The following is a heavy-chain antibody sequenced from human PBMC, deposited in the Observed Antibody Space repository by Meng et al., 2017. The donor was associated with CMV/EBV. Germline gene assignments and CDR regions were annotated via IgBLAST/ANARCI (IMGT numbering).Heavy chain of an antibody. CDR2: IWYDGSNK. V-gene: IGHV3-33*01. Sequence: GGSLRLSCAASGFTFSSYGMHWVRQAPGKGLEWVAVIWYDGSNKYYADSVKGRFTISRDNSKNTLYLQMNSLRAEDTAVYYCARDCSSTTGGMDVWGQGTTVTVSS. CDR1: GFTFSSYG. D-gene: IGHD2-2*01. J-gene: IGHJ6*02. CDR3: ARDCSSTTGGMDV.